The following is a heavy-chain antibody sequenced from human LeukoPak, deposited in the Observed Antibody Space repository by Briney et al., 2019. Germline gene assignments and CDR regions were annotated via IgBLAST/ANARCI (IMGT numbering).Heavy chain of an antibody. V-gene: IGHV5-51*01. CDR1: GYSFTSSW. Sequence: GEGLQISCQASGYSFTSSWIGWARQMPGKGREWMAIINPGDSDTRYCPYFQGQVTISADKSISTVYLQWGSLKASDTAMYYCARLSGRVVCSAGSCYIDSWGQGTLVTVSS. CDR2: INPGDSDT. J-gene: IGHJ4*02. CDR3: ARLSGRVVCSAGSCYIDS. D-gene: IGHD2-15*01.